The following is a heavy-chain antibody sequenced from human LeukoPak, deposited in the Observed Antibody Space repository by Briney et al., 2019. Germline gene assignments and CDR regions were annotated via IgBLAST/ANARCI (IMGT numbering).Heavy chain of an antibody. Sequence: SETLSLTCAVYGGSFSDYYWSWIRQPPGKGLEWIGEINHSGSTDYNPSLKSRVTISVDTSKNQFSLKLSSVTAADTAVYYCARARGYCSGGSCYFNYWGQGTLVTVSS. D-gene: IGHD2-15*01. J-gene: IGHJ4*02. CDR2: INHSGST. V-gene: IGHV4-34*01. CDR1: GGSFSDYY. CDR3: ARARGYCSGGSCYFNY.